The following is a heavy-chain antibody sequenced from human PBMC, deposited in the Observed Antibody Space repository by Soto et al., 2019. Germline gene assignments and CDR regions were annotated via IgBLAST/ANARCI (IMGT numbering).Heavy chain of an antibody. CDR1: GFTLSDYY. CDR2: ISSNGNTI. V-gene: IGHV3-11*01. CDR3: AGGPLPRTYFGYFFNY. Sequence: GGSLRLSCAVSGFTLSDYYMSWIRQAPGKGLEWVAYISSNGNTIYYADSVKGRFTISRDNAKNSLSLQMSSLGAEDTALYYCAGGPLPRTYFGYFFNYWGQGTPVTVSS. J-gene: IGHJ4*02. D-gene: IGHD3-3*01.